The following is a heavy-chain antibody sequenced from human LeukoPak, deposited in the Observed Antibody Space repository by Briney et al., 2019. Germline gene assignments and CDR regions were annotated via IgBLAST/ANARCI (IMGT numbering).Heavy chain of an antibody. V-gene: IGHV1-58*01. J-gene: IGHJ6*02. CDR1: GFTFTSSA. CDR2: IVVGSGNT. Sequence: GASVKVSCKASGFTFTSSAVQWVRQARGQRLEWIGWIVVGSGNTNYAQKFQERVTITRDMSTSTAYMELSSLRSEDTAVYYCAADRQITIFGVVMTHYYYYGMDVWGQGTTVTVSS. D-gene: IGHD3-3*01. CDR3: AADRQITIFGVVMTHYYYYGMDV.